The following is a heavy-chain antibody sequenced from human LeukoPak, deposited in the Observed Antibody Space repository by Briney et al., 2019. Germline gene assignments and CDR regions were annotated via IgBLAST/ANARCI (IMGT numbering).Heavy chain of an antibody. CDR2: ISSSSSYT. D-gene: IGHD2-15*01. CDR3: ARSHCSGGSCPLDY. J-gene: IGHJ4*02. CDR1: GFTFSDYY. Sequence: GGSLLLSCAASGFTFSDYYMSWIRQAPGKGLEGVSYISSSSSYTNYADSVKGRFTISRDNAKNSLYLQMNSLRAEDTAVYYCARSHCSGGSCPLDYWGQGTLVTVSS. V-gene: IGHV3-11*06.